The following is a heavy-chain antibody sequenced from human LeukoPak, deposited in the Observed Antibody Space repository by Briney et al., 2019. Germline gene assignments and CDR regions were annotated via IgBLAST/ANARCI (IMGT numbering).Heavy chain of an antibody. CDR1: GFTVSSNY. D-gene: IGHD6-19*01. CDR3: ARDLGSSGSYFDY. CDR2: IYSGGSA. J-gene: IGHJ4*02. V-gene: IGHV3-66*02. Sequence: GGSLRLSCAVSGFTVSSNYMSWVRQAPGKGLEWVSVIYSGGSAYYTDSVKGRFTLSRDNSKNTLYLQMNRLRPEDTALYYCARDLGSSGSYFDYWGQGTLVTVSS.